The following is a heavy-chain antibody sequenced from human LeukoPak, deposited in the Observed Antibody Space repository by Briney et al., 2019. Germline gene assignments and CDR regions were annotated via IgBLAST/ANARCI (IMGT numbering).Heavy chain of an antibody. CDR2: ISSSSSYI. V-gene: IGHV3-21*01. D-gene: IGHD3-22*01. J-gene: IGHJ4*02. CDR1: GSTFNSYS. CDR3: ARDAYYYDRSGYYRYFDY. Sequence: GGSLRLSCAASGSTFNSYSMNWVRQAPGKGLEWVSSISSSSSYIYYADSVKGRFTISRDNAKNSLYLQMDSLRAEDTAVYYCARDAYYYDRSGYYRYFDYWGQGTLVTVSS.